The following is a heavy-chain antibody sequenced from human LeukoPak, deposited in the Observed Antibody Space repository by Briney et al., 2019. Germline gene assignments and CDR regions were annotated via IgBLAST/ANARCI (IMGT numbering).Heavy chain of an antibody. CDR1: GGSFSGYY. D-gene: IGHD1-1*01. V-gene: IGHV4-34*01. CDR3: ARADTTHDAFDI. J-gene: IGHJ3*02. CDR2: INHSGST. Sequence: SETLSLTCAVYGGSFSGYYWSWIRQPPGKGLEWIGEINHSGSTNYNPSLKSRVTISVDTSKNQFSLKLSSVTAADTAVYYCARADTTHDAFDIWGQGTMVTVSS.